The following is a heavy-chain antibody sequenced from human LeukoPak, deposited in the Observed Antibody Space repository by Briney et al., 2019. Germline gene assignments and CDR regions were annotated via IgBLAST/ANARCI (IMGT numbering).Heavy chain of an antibody. V-gene: IGHV3-30*02. CDR3: AKDRDEYGNDC. J-gene: IGHJ4*02. D-gene: IGHD4-11*01. CDR1: GFSFSDFG. Sequence: GGSLRLSCAASGFSFSDFGMHWIRQAPGKGLEWVTLIRSDGSSIYYADSVKGRFTISRDNSRNTLYLQMNSLRVEDTAVYYCAKDRDEYGNDCWGQGIRVTVST. CDR2: IRSDGSSI.